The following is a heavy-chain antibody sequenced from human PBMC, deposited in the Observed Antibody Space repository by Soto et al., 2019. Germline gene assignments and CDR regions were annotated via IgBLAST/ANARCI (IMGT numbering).Heavy chain of an antibody. V-gene: IGHV2-26*01. CDR1: GFSLRNARMG. D-gene: IGHD2-8*01. CDR2: IFSSDEK. Sequence: QVTLKESGPVLVKPTETLTLTCTVSGFSLRNARMGVSWIRQPPGKALEWLAHIFSSDEKSYSTSLKSRLTISKDTSQSQVVLTMTNMDPVDTATYYCARVQPVGRMAYCLKYYGMDVWGQGTTVTVFS. CDR3: ARVQPVGRMAYCLKYYGMDV. J-gene: IGHJ6*02.